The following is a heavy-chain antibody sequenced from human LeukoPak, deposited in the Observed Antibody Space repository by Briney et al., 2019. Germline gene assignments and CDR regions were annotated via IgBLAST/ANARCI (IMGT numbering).Heavy chain of an antibody. Sequence: QSGGSLRLYCAASGFTFSNSAMSWVRQAPGKGLEWVSTLSGSGITTYYADSVKGRFTISRDNSKNTLYLQMNSLRAEDTAVYYCAKGIYSSGWSYFDYWGHGTLVTVSS. J-gene: IGHJ4*01. CDR1: GFTFSNSA. CDR3: AKGIYSSGWSYFDY. D-gene: IGHD6-19*01. V-gene: IGHV3-23*01. CDR2: LSGSGITT.